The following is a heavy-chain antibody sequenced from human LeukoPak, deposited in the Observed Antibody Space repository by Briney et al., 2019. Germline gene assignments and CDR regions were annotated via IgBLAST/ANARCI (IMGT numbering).Heavy chain of an antibody. CDR3: ATLWFGDPSPFDY. CDR2: ISYDGSNK. V-gene: IGHV3-30-3*01. D-gene: IGHD3-10*01. CDR1: GFTFSSYA. Sequence: GGSLRLSCAASGFTFSSYAMHWVRQAPGKGLEWVAVISYDGSNKYYADSVKGRFTISRDNSKNTLYLQMNSLRAEDTAVYYCATLWFGDPSPFDYWGQGTLVTVSS. J-gene: IGHJ4*02.